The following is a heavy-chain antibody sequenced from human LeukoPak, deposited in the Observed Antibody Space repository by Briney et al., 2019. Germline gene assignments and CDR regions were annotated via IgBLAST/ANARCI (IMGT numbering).Heavy chain of an antibody. J-gene: IGHJ6*03. CDR1: GFTFSSSW. CDR2: IKHDGTEK. Sequence: GGSLRLSCAASGFTFSSSWMSWVRQAPGKGLEWVANIKHDGTEKYCVDSVKGRFTISRDNAKNSLYLQMSSLRADDTAVYYCARDRRGVGYRPQYYYYSYIDVWGKGTTVTVSS. D-gene: IGHD5-24*01. CDR3: ARDRRGVGYRPQYYYYSYIDV. V-gene: IGHV3-7*01.